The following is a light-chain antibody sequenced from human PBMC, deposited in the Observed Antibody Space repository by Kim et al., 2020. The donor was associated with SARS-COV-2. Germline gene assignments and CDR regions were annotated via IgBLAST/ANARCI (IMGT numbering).Light chain of an antibody. V-gene: IGLV3-19*01. J-gene: IGLJ2*01. CDR2: GKN. Sequence: ALGQTVRTTCQGDSLRSYYASWYQQKPGQSPVLVIYGKNNRPSGIPERFSGSSSGNTASLTITGAQAEDEADYYCNSRDSSGNHVVFGGGTQLTVL. CDR3: NSRDSSGNHVV. CDR1: SLRSYY.